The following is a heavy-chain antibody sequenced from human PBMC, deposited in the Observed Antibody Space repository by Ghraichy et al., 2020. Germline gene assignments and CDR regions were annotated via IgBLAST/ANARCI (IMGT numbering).Heavy chain of an antibody. J-gene: IGHJ4*02. D-gene: IGHD6-19*01. CDR3: AKLSDWSRRQRPLGVDF. V-gene: IGHV3-23*01. CDR1: GFTFSSYA. CDR2: ISGSGGST. Sequence: GGSLRLSCAASGFTFSSYAMTWVRQAPGRGLEWVSGISGSGGSTYYADSVKGRFTISRDNSKNTLSLQMNSLRAEDTAVYYCAKLSDWSRRQRPLGVDFWGQGTLVTVSS.